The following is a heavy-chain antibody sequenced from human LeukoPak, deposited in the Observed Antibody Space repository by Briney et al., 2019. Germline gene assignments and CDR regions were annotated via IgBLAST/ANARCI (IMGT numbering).Heavy chain of an antibody. J-gene: IGHJ4*02. CDR3: ARGESDDGYYFDY. CDR2: INQDGSEK. D-gene: IGHD1-1*01. V-gene: IGHV3-7*01. Sequence: GGSLRLSCAASGFTFTTNWMTWVRQAPGKGLEWVATINQDGSEKYYVDSVKGRFTISRDNAKNSLYLQMNSLRAEDTAVYYCARGESDDGYYFDYWGQGTLVTVSS. CDR1: GFTFTTNW.